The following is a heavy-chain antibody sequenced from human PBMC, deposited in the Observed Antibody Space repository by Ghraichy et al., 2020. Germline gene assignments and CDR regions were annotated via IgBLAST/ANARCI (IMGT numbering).Heavy chain of an antibody. CDR1: GFSFNDYW. Sequence: GGSLRLSCVASGFSFNDYWISWVRQAPGKGLEWVANIKQDGSEKYYVDSVKGRFTISRDNATNSLYLQMNSLRAEDTAVYYCASRYYDYVWGSYRRGNYYYHVMDAWRQGTPVTASS. D-gene: IGHD3-16*02. J-gene: IGHJ6*02. CDR3: ASRYYDYVWGSYRRGNYYYHVMDA. CDR2: IKQDGSEK. V-gene: IGHV3-7*03.